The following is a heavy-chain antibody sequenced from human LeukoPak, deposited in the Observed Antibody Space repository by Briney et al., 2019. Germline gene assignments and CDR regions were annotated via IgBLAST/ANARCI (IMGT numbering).Heavy chain of an antibody. CDR2: INPSDGST. V-gene: IGHV1-46*01. CDR1: GYTFTSYY. Sequence: ASVKVSCKASGYTFTSYYMHWVRQAPGQGLEWMGIINPSDGSTNYAQKFQGRVTMTRDMSTSTVYMELSSLRSEDTAVYYCAGSGCSGGTCFFDYWGQGTLVTVSS. J-gene: IGHJ4*02. D-gene: IGHD2-15*01. CDR3: AGSGCSGGTCFFDY.